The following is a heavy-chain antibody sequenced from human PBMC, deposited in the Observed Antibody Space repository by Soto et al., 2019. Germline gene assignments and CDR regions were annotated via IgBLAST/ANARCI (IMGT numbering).Heavy chain of an antibody. D-gene: IGHD3-16*01. CDR3: ARDPFYGWFDS. CDR2: MTPDSGDT. J-gene: IGHJ5*01. Sequence: QVQLVQSGAEVRKPGASVKVSCKASGHTLASYDINWVRQATGQGLEWMGWMTPDSGDTGYAQKFQGRVITTWDTSITTSYMELSSLRSDDTAVYYCARDPFYGWFDSWGQGTLVTVSS. CDR1: GHTLASYD. V-gene: IGHV1-8*01.